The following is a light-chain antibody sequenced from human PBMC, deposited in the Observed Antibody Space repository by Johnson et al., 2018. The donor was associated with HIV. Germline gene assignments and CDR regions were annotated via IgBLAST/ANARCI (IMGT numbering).Light chain of an antibody. CDR3: GTWYSSLSALYV. CDR2: DNN. CDR1: SSNIGNNY. V-gene: IGLV1-51*01. Sequence: QAVLTQPPSVSAAPGQKVTISCSGSSSNIGNNYVSWFQQLPGTAPKLLIYDNNERPSGIPDRFSGSKSGTSATLGITGLQTGDEADYYCGTWYSSLSALYVFGTGTKVTVL. J-gene: IGLJ1*01.